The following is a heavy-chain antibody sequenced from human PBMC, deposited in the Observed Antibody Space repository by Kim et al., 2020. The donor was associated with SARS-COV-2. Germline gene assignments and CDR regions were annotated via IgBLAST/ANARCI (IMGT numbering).Heavy chain of an antibody. CDR1: GGSISSGGYY. J-gene: IGHJ4*02. CDR2: IYYSGST. CDR3: ARVVGISTIFGVVIETYFDY. D-gene: IGHD3-3*01. Sequence: SETLSLTCTVSGGSISSGGYYWSWIRQHPGKGLEWIGYIYYSGSTYYNPSLKSRVTISVDTSKNKFSLKLSSVTAAETAVYYCARVVGISTIFGVVIETYFDYWGQGTLVTVSS. V-gene: IGHV4-31*03.